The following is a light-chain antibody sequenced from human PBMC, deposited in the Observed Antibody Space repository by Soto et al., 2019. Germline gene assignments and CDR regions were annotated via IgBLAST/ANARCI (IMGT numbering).Light chain of an antibody. CDR3: HQYNNWTPET. CDR2: GAS. CDR1: QSVSSN. J-gene: IGKJ1*01. Sequence: EIVMTQSPATLSVSPGERATLSCRASQSVSSNLAWYQQKPGQAPRLRIYGASTGATGIPARFSGSGSGTEFTFTLTSRQSEDFAVYYYHQYNNWTPETFGQGTKVEIK. V-gene: IGKV3-15*01.